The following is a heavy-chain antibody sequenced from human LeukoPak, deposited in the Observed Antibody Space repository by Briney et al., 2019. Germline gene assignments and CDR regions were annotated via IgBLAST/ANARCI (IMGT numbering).Heavy chain of an antibody. J-gene: IGHJ3*02. Sequence: ASVKVSCKASGYTFTGYYMHWVRQAPGQGLEWIGWINPDSAGTSYAQRFQGRVAMTGDTSISTAYMELSRLRSDDTAVYYCARQRGGHEALDIWGPGTMVTVSS. CDR1: GYTFTGYY. V-gene: IGHV1-2*02. CDR3: ARQRGGHEALDI. D-gene: IGHD6-25*01. CDR2: INPDSAGT.